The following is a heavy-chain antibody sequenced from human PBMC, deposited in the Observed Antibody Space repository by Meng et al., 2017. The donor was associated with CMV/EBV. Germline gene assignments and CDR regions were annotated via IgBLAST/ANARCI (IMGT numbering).Heavy chain of an antibody. CDR2: ISPGDSDT. CDR1: GYSFTSNW. CDR3: ARLISSSTSCYDY. V-gene: IGHV5-51*01. Sequence: CKASGYSFTSNWIGWVRQMPGKGLERMGIISPGDSDTRYSPSFQGQVTISADKSISTAYLQWSSLKASDTAMYYCARLISSSTSCYDYWGQGTLSPSPQ. D-gene: IGHD2-2*01. J-gene: IGHJ4*02.